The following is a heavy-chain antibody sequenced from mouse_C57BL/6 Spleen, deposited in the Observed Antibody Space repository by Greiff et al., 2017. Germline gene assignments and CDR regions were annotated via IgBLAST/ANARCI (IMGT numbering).Heavy chain of an antibody. Sequence: QVQLQQSGAELVRPGASVKLSCKASGYTFTDYYINWLKQRPGQGLEWIARIYPGSGNTYYNEKFKGKATLTAEKSSSTAYMQLSSLTSEDSAVYFCARASFYDGYSGFAYWGQGTLVTVSA. CDR1: GYTFTDYY. D-gene: IGHD2-3*01. V-gene: IGHV1-76*01. J-gene: IGHJ3*01. CDR2: IYPGSGNT. CDR3: ARASFYDGYSGFAY.